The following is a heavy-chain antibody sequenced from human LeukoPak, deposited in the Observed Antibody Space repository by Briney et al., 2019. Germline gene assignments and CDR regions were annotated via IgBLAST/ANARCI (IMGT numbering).Heavy chain of an antibody. V-gene: IGHV4-59*01. CDR1: SGSINSDY. Sequence: SETLSLTCTVSSGSINSDYWSWIRQPPGKGLEWIGYVYYSGSTNYNPSLKSRVTISVDTSKNQFSLRLRSVTAADTAVYYCAREYGGWYYFDYWGQGTLVTVSS. CDR2: VYYSGST. CDR3: AREYGGWYYFDY. D-gene: IGHD6-19*01. J-gene: IGHJ4*02.